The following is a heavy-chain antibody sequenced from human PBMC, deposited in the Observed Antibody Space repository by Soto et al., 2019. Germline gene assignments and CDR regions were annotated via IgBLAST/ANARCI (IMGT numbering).Heavy chain of an antibody. J-gene: IGHJ5*02. V-gene: IGHV1-69*02. D-gene: IGHD2-15*01. CDR3: ARAGGYCSGGSGYWFDP. CDR1: GGTFSSYT. CDR2: IIPILGIA. Sequence: QVQLVQSGAEVKKPGSSVKVSCKASGGTFSSYTISWVRQAPGQGLEWMGRIIPILGIANYAQKFQGRVTITADKSTSTAYMELSSLRSEDTAVYYCARAGGYCSGGSGYWFDPWGQGTLVTVSS.